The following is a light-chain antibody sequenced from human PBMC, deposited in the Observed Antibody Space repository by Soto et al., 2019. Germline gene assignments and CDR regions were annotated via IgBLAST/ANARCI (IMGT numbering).Light chain of an antibody. CDR1: ASDIGSYNY. CDR2: AVN. J-gene: IGLJ1*01. Sequence: QSVLAQPPSASGSPGQSVTISCTGNASDIGSYNYVSWYQQHPGKAPKVIIYAVNKWPSGVPDRFSGSKSGNTASLTISGLQAEDEADYYYSSYAGSNSVFGTGTKVTVL. V-gene: IGLV2-8*01. CDR3: SSYAGSNSV.